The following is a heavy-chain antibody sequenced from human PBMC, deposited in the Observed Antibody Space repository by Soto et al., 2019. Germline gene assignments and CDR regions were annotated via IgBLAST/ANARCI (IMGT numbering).Heavy chain of an antibody. D-gene: IGHD3-22*01. V-gene: IGHV4-39*01. CDR2: IYYSGST. CDR1: GGSISSSSYY. J-gene: IGHJ4*02. Sequence: PSETLSLTCTVSGGSISSSSYYWGWIRQPPGKGLEWIGSIYYSGSTYYNPSLKSRVTISVDTSKNQFSLELSSVTAADTAVYYCARHSSRGYYYDSSGPHPTDYWGQGTLVTVSS. CDR3: ARHSSRGYYYDSSGPHPTDY.